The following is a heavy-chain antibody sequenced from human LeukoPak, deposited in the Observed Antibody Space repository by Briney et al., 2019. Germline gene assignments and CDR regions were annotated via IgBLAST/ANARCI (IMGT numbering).Heavy chain of an antibody. V-gene: IGHV1-46*01. CDR3: ARDGYYYGSGSYLPD. D-gene: IGHD3-10*01. CDR1: GYTFTSYY. Sequence: ASVKVSSKASGYTFTSYYMHWVRQAPGQGLEWMGIINPSGGSTSYAQKFQGRVTMTRDTSTSTVYMELSSLRSEDTAVYYCARDGYYYGSGSYLPDWGQGTLVTVSS. J-gene: IGHJ4*02. CDR2: INPSGGST.